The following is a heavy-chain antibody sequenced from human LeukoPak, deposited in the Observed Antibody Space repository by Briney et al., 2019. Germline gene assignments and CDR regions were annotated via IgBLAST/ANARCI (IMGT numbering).Heavy chain of an antibody. CDR2: IIPIFGTA. J-gene: IGHJ5*02. CDR3: ASRKYGLRSWFDP. CDR1: GGTFNRYA. Sequence: SVKVSCKASGGTFNRYAVTWVRQAPGQGLEWLGGIIPIFGTANYAQKFQGRVTITTDESTNTAYMELTSLTSGDTAVYYCASRKYGLRSWFDPWGQGTLVTVSP. V-gene: IGHV1-69*05. D-gene: IGHD4-17*01.